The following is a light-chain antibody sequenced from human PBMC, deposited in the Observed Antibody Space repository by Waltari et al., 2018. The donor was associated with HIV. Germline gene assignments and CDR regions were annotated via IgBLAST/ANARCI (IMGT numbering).Light chain of an antibody. CDR2: GNH. CDR1: SSNIGNKT. CDR3: AAWDDSLNAWV. J-gene: IGLJ3*02. V-gene: IGLV1-44*01. Sequence: QSVLTQPPSASGTPGQRVTISCSGSSSNIGNKTVNWYQQLPGSAPKFLMYGNHVRPSGVPDRFSDSKSGTSASLAISGLRSEDEADYYCAAWDDSLNAWVFGGGTKVTVL.